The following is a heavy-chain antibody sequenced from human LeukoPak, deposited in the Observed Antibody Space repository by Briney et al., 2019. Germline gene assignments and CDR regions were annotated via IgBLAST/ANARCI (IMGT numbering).Heavy chain of an antibody. J-gene: IGHJ4*02. CDR2: SDHSGST. D-gene: IGHD5-18*01. V-gene: IGHV4-59*01. CDR3: VSPRGFSYGYFDY. Sequence: PSETLSLTCTVSGGSITDYYWNWIRQPPGKGLEWIGYSDHSGSTNYNPSLKSRVTISVDTSKNQISLKLSSVTAADTAVYHCVSPRGFSYGYFDYWGQGTLVTVSS. CDR1: GGSITDYY.